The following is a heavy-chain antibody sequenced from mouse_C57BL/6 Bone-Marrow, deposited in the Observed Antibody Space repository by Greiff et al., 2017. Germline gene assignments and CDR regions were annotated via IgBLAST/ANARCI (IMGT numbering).Heavy chain of an antibody. Sequence: VQLQQSGTVLARPGASVKMSCKTSGYTFTSYWMHWVKQRPGQGLEWIGAIYPVNSDTSYNQKFKGKAKLTAVTSASTAYMELSSLTNEDSAVYYCTGVGKPYFDYWGQGTTLTVSS. D-gene: IGHD2-1*01. V-gene: IGHV1-5*01. J-gene: IGHJ2*01. CDR1: GYTFTSYW. CDR2: IYPVNSDT. CDR3: TGVGKPYFDY.